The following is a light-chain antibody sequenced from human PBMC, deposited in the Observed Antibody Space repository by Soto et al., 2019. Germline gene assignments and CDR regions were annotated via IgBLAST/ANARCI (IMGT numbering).Light chain of an antibody. J-gene: IGLJ1*01. CDR3: SSYTSSSTYV. CDR2: EVS. Sequence: QSVLTQPASVSGSPGQSITISCTGTSSDVGGYNYVSWYQQHPGKAPKLMIYEVSNRPSGVSNRFSGSKSGNKASLTISGLQAEDEADYCSSYTSSSTYVFGTGTKLTVL. V-gene: IGLV2-14*01. CDR1: SSDVGGYNY.